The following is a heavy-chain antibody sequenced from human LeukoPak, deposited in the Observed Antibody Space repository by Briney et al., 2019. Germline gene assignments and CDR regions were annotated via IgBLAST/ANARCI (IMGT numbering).Heavy chain of an antibody. CDR1: GYTLTELS. D-gene: IGHD4-23*01. J-gene: IGHJ4*02. CDR3: ATLYYGGNPPNPYFDY. Sequence: GASVKVSCKVSGYTLTELSMHWVRQAPGKGLEGMGGFDPEEGETIYAQKFQGRVTMTEDTSTDTAYMELSSLRSEDTAVYYCATLYYGGNPPNPYFDYWGQGTLVTVSS. CDR2: FDPEEGET. V-gene: IGHV1-24*01.